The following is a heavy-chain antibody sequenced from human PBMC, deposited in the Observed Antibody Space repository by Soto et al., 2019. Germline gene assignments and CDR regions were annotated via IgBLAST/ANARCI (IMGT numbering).Heavy chain of an antibody. Sequence: SETLSLTCTVSGGSISSGGYYWSWIRQHPGKGLEWIGYIYYSGSTYYNPSLKSRVTISVDTSKNQFSLKLSSVTAADTAVYYCARGSHCSSTSCQYGYYYYGMDVWGQGTTVTVYS. CDR3: ARGSHCSSTSCQYGYYYYGMDV. V-gene: IGHV4-31*03. D-gene: IGHD2-2*01. CDR1: GGSISSGGYY. CDR2: IYYSGST. J-gene: IGHJ6*02.